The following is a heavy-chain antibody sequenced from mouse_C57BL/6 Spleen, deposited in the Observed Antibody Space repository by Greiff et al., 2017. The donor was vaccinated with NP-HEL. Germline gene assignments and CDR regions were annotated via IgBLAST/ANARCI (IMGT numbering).Heavy chain of an antibody. V-gene: IGHV1-55*01. J-gene: IGHJ4*01. Sequence: QVHVKQSGAELVKPGASVKMSYKASGYTFTSYWITWVKQRPGQGLEWIGDIYPGSGSTNYNEKFKSKATLTVDTSSSTAYMQLSSLTSEDSAVYYCAGTTVVADYYAMDYWGQGASVTVSS. CDR2: IYPGSGST. CDR3: AGTTVVADYYAMDY. D-gene: IGHD1-1*01. CDR1: GYTFTSYW.